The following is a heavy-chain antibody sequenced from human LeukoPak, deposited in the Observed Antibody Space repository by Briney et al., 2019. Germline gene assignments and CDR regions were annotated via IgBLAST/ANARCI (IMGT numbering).Heavy chain of an antibody. CDR2: ISGSRGST. CDR3: AGSDGSGYS. V-gene: IGHV3-23*01. Sequence: GGSLRLSCAASGFTFSSYGMTWVRQAPGKGLEWVSSISGSRGSTLYADAVQGRFTISRDYSKNTLYLQMNSLRSEDTAIYYCAGSDGSGYSGGQGILVTVSS. J-gene: IGHJ4*02. D-gene: IGHD3-22*01. CDR1: GFTFSSYG.